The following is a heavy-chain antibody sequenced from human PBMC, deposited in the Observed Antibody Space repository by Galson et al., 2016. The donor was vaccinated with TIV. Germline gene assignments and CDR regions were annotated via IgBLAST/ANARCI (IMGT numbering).Heavy chain of an antibody. D-gene: IGHD2/OR15-2a*01. Sequence: SLRLSCAASGFTFGHYAMTWVRQVPGKGLEWAAGISGSGYRTFYADSVKGRFTISRENSKNTLYLQMNSLRAEDTAVYYCAKGNSNHDREYLYFYYGMDVWGQGTTVTVPS. CDR1: GFTFGHYA. CDR3: AKGNSNHDREYLYFYYGMDV. V-gene: IGHV3-23*01. J-gene: IGHJ6*02. CDR2: ISGSGYRT.